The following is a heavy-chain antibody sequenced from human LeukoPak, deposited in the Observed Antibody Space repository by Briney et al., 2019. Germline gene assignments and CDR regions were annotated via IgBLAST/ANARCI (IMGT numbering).Heavy chain of an antibody. CDR1: GFTFSSYA. Sequence: GSLRLSCAASGFTFSSYAMSWVRQAPGKGLEWVSAISGSGGSTYYAGSVKGRFTISRDNSKNTLYLQMNSLRAEDTAVYYCAKNSGGTCYSHLDYWGQGTLVTVSS. V-gene: IGHV3-23*01. CDR3: AKNSGGTCYSHLDY. CDR2: ISGSGGST. D-gene: IGHD2-15*01. J-gene: IGHJ4*02.